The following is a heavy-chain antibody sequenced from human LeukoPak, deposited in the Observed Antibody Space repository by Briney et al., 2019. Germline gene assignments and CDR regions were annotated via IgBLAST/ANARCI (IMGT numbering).Heavy chain of an antibody. CDR3: ARARHTRRSTALYYYYGMDV. CDR1: GSPFSSFG. Sequence: ASVKVSCKASGSPFSSFGFSWVRQAPGQGLEWIGWISAYNGNTNYAQKFQGRVTMTRDTSISTAYMELSRLRSDDTAVYYCARARHTRRSTALYYYYGMDVWGQGTTVTVSS. J-gene: IGHJ6*02. CDR2: ISAYNGNT. D-gene: IGHD1-26*01. V-gene: IGHV1-18*01.